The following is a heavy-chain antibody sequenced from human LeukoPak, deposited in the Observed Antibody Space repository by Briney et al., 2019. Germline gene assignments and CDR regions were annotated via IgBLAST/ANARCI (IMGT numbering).Heavy chain of an antibody. Sequence: GGSLRLSCAASGFTLSSYTMYWVRQAPGRGLVWVARFTSDGNSMTYADFVKGRFTVSRDIAKNTLYLQMNSLRAEDTAVYYCARAQVGTPTDCWGQGTLVTVSS. CDR3: ARAQVGTPTDC. CDR2: FTSDGNSM. D-gene: IGHD1-26*01. CDR1: GFTLSSYT. J-gene: IGHJ4*02. V-gene: IGHV3-74*01.